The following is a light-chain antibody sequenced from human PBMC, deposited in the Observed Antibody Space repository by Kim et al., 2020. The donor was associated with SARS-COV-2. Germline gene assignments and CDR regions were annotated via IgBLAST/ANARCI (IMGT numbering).Light chain of an antibody. CDR1: QSDSSN. J-gene: IGKJ2*01. CDR2: GES. V-gene: IGKV3-15*01. CDR3: QQYNNWAPYT. Sequence: EIVMTQSPATLSVSPGERATLSCRASQSDSSNLAWYQQKPGQAPRLLIYGESTRATGIPARFSGSGSGTEFTLTISSLQSEDFAVYYCQQYNNWAPYTFGQGTKLEI.